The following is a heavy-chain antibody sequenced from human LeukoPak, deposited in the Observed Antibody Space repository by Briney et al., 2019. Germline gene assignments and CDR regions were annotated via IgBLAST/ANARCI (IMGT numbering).Heavy chain of an antibody. CDR3: ARTVSSGPVD. D-gene: IGHD3-22*01. Sequence: SETLSLTCAVSGGSISSGGYSWSWIRQPPGKGLEWIGYIYHSGSTYYNPSLKSRVTISVDRSKNQFSLKLSSVTAADTAVYYCARTVSSGPVDWGQGTLVTVSS. J-gene: IGHJ4*02. V-gene: IGHV4-30-2*01. CDR1: GGSISSGGYS. CDR2: IYHSGST.